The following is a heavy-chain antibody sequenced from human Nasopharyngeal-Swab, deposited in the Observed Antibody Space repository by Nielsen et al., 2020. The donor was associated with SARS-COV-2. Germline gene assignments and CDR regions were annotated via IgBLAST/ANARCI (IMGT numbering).Heavy chain of an antibody. V-gene: IGHV2-5*02. CDR3: AHITRGVERDTIFGVPLASLSYYYMDV. J-gene: IGHJ6*03. D-gene: IGHD3-3*01. Sequence: SGPTLVQPTQTLTLPCSFSGFSPTTSGVGVAWIRQPPGKALEWLALIYWDDDQRYNPSLKTRLTINKDTSKDQVVLTLTNMGPVDSGTYYCAHITRGVERDTIFGVPLASLSYYYMDVWGKGTTVTVS. CDR2: IYWDDDQ. CDR1: GFSPTTSGVG.